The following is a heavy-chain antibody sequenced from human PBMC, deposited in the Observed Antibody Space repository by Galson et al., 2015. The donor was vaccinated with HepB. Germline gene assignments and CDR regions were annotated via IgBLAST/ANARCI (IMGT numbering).Heavy chain of an antibody. CDR3: ARGSDIAVERNTDAFDI. CDR2: IIPIFGIA. V-gene: IGHV1-69*13. J-gene: IGHJ3*02. Sequence: SVKVSCKASGGTFSSYAISWVRQAPGQGLEWMGGIIPIFGIANYAQKFQGRVTITADESTSTAYMELSSLRSEDTAVYYCARGSDIAVERNTDAFDIWGQGTMVTVSS. D-gene: IGHD2-2*01. CDR1: GGTFSSYA.